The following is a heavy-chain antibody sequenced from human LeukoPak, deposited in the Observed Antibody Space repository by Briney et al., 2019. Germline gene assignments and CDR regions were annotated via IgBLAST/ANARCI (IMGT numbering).Heavy chain of an antibody. J-gene: IGHJ4*02. CDR3: AKGITRDSYYLDY. CDR2: VSNNGIYK. V-gene: IGHV3-30*02. Sequence: GGSLRLSCAASGFTFSSDGIHWVRQAPGKGLEWVAFVSNNGIYKHYGDSVQGRFSIPRDKSKNTLYLEMKSLRVEDTAMYYCAKGITRDSYYLDYWGQGTLVTVSS. CDR1: GFTFSSDG. D-gene: IGHD1-20*01.